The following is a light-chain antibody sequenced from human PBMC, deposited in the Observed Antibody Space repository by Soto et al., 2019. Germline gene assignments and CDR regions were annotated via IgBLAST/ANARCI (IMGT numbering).Light chain of an antibody. CDR1: QSVSSN. CDR2: GAS. Sequence: EIVMTQSPANLSVSPGERATLSCRASQSVSSNLAWYQQKPGQGPRLLIYGASTRSTGIPARFSGSGSGTEFTLTINSLQSEDVAVYYCQQYNKWPPYTFGQGTKLEIK. V-gene: IGKV3-15*01. J-gene: IGKJ2*01. CDR3: QQYNKWPPYT.